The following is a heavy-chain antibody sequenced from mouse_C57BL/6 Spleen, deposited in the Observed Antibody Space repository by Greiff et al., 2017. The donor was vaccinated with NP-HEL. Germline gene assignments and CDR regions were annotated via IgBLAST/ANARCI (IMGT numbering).Heavy chain of an antibody. V-gene: IGHV1-82*01. J-gene: IGHJ2*01. CDR3: ARSRYGNYYFDY. CDR2: IYPGDGDT. CDR1: GYAFSSSW. Sequence: QVQLQQSGPELVKPGASVKISCKASGYAFSSSWMNWVKQRPGKGLEWIGRIYPGDGDTNYNGKFKGKATLTEDKSSSTAYMQLSSLTSEDSAVYFCARSRYGNYYFDYWGQGTTLTVSS. D-gene: IGHD2-10*02.